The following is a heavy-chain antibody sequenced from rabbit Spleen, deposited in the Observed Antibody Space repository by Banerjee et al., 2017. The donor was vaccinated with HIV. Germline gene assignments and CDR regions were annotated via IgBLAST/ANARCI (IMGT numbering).Heavy chain of an antibody. J-gene: IGHJ6*01. CDR3: ARDTGSSFSTYGMDL. CDR1: GFSFSSAYD. D-gene: IGHD8-1*01. CDR2: IYAGTSGNT. V-gene: IGHV1S40*01. Sequence: QSLEESGGDLVKPGASLTLTCKASGFSFSSAYDMCWVRQAPGKGLEWIACIYAGTSGNTYYATWAKGRFTISKTSSTTVTLQMTSLTAADTATYFCARDTGSSFSTYGMDLWGPGTLVTVS.